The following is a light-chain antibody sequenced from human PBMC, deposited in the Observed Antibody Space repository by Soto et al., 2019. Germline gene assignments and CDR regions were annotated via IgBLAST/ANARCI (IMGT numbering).Light chain of an antibody. CDR2: AAS. Sequence: DIQMTQSPSSLSASVGDRVTITCRASQGIRNYLAWYQQKPGKVPKLLIYAASTLQSGVPSRFSGSGSGTEFTLTISSLQPEDVATYYCQKYNSAPCTFGPGTKVDIK. CDR3: QKYNSAPCT. CDR1: QGIRNY. J-gene: IGKJ3*01. V-gene: IGKV1-27*01.